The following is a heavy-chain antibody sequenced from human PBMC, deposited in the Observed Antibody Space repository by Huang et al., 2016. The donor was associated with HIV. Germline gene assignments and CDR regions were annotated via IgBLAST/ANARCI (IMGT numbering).Heavy chain of an antibody. J-gene: IGHJ6*03. CDR2: IVPIVRRT. D-gene: IGHD3-10*01. Sequence: QVQLVQSGAEMKKPGSSVKVSCTAPGGTFSSYGISWVRQAPGQGLEWMGGIVPIVRRTDNAQKFQGRLTITADESTSTAYMELSSLRSQDSAIYFCARGVFDGVWSGDLLPHFYYMDVWGKGTTVTVSS. V-gene: IGHV1-69*13. CDR1: GGTFSSYG. CDR3: ARGVFDGVWSGDLLPHFYYMDV.